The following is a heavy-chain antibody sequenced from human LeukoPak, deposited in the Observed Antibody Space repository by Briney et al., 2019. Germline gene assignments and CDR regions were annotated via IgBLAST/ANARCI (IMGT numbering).Heavy chain of an antibody. V-gene: IGHV3-7*05. Sequence: GGSLRLSCAASGFTFSRYWMSWVRRAPGKGLEWVANIKQDGRAIYYVDSVKGRFTISRDNAKNSLYLQMNSLRAEDTAVYYCASLSWKDYDRSGFDNWGQGALVTVSS. CDR1: GFTFSRYW. CDR2: IKQDGRAI. D-gene: IGHD3-22*01. CDR3: ASLSWKDYDRSGFDN. J-gene: IGHJ4*02.